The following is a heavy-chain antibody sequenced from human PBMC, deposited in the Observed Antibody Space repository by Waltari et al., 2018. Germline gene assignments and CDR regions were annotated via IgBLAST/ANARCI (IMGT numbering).Heavy chain of an antibody. D-gene: IGHD3-3*01. V-gene: IGHV3-30-3*01. J-gene: IGHJ4*02. CDR2: ISYEGGNK. CDR1: GFTFSSYA. CDR3: ARDTIFGVVIPLLDY. Sequence: QVQLVESGGGVVQPGRSLRLSCAASGFTFSSYAMHWVRQAPGKGLEWGAVISYEGGNKYYADSVKGRFTISRDNSKNTRSLQMNSLRAEDTAVYYCARDTIFGVVIPLLDYWGQVTLVTVSS.